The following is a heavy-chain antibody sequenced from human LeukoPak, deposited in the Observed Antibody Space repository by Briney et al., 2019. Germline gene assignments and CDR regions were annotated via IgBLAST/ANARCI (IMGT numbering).Heavy chain of an antibody. V-gene: IGHV3-23*01. D-gene: IGHD1-26*01. CDR2: ISGSGGST. Sequence: PGGSLRLSRAASGFTFRSYAMSWVRQAPGKGLDWVSAISGSGGSTYYADSVKGRFTISRDNSKNTLYLQMNSLRAEDTAEYYCARSTVGTSCCTAVDYWGQGTLVTVSS. CDR3: ARSTVGTSCCTAVDY. J-gene: IGHJ4*02. CDR1: GFTFRSYA.